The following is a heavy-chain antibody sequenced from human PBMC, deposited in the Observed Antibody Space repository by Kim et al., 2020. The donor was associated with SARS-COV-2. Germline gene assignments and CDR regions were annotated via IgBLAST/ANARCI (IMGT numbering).Heavy chain of an antibody. CDR3: ARGLRDTATYYFDY. V-gene: IGHV1-8*01. D-gene: IGHD5-18*01. J-gene: IGHJ4*02. Sequence: AQKRQGRVTMTRNTSISTAYMELSSLRSEDTAVYYCARGLRDTATYYFDYWGQGTLVTVSS.